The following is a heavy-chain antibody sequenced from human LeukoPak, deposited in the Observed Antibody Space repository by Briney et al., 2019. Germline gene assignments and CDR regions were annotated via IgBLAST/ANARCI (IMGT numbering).Heavy chain of an antibody. CDR2: IRFDGSYK. J-gene: IGHJ4*02. D-gene: IGHD3-10*01. CDR3: AKDTRRTGYSGSGSYYGVDY. V-gene: IGHV3-30*02. CDR1: GFTFSSYG. Sequence: GGSLRLSCAASGFTFSSYGMHWVRQAPGKGLEWVTFIRFDGSYKYYADSVKGRFTISRDNSKNTLYLQMNRLRAEDTALYYCAKDTRRTGYSGSGSYYGVDYWGQGTLVTVSS.